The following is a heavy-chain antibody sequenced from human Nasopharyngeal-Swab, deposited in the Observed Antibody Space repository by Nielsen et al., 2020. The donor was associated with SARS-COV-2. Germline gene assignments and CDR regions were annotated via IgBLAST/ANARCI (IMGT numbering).Heavy chain of an antibody. D-gene: IGHD3-22*01. CDR1: GFTFSSYA. Sequence: GVLKISCAASGFTFSSYAMSWVRQAPGKGLEWVSAISGSGGSTYYADSVKGRFTISRDNSKNTLYLQMNSLRAEDTAVYYCAKALQPYYDSSGYYYYYYGMDVWGQGTTVTVSS. J-gene: IGHJ6*02. CDR2: ISGSGGST. CDR3: AKALQPYYDSSGYYYYYYGMDV. V-gene: IGHV3-23*01.